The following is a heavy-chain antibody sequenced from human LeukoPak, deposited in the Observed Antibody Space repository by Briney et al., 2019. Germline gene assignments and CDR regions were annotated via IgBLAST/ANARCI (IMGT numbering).Heavy chain of an antibody. V-gene: IGHV3-64*02. CDR2: ISSNGGST. CDR3: ARAEVSGSYLD. D-gene: IGHD1-26*01. Sequence: GGSLRLSCAASGFTFSTYAMHWVRQAPGKGLEYVSAISSNGGSTYYADSVKGRFTISRDNSKNTLYLQMGSLRVEDMAVYYCARAEVSGSYLDWGLGTLVTVSS. CDR1: GFTFSTYA. J-gene: IGHJ4*02.